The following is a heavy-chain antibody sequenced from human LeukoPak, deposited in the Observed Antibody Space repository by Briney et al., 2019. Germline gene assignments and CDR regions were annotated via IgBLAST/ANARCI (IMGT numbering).Heavy chain of an antibody. D-gene: IGHD6-19*01. CDR3: ARTRGWRGYFDY. V-gene: IGHV4-59*08. Sequence: PSETLSLTCTVSGGSISSYYWSWIRQPPGKGLEWIGYIYYSGSTNYNPSLKSRVTISVDTSKNQFSLKLSSVTAADTAVYYCARTRGWRGYFDYWGQGTLVTVSS. CDR1: GGSISSYY. CDR2: IYYSGST. J-gene: IGHJ4*02.